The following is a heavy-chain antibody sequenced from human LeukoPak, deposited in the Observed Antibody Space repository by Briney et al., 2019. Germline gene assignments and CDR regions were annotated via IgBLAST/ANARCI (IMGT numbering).Heavy chain of an antibody. CDR1: GFTFSGYG. CDR2: ISFDGNNK. V-gene: IGHV3-30*18. J-gene: IGHJ5*02. D-gene: IGHD1-14*01. CDR3: AKDYNRNRFDP. Sequence: GGSLRLSCAASGFTFSGYGMHWVRQAPGKGLEWVTFISFDGNNKYYADSVKGRFTISRDNSNNTVFLQMNSLRDEDTAVYYCAKDYNRNRFDPWGQGTLVTVSS.